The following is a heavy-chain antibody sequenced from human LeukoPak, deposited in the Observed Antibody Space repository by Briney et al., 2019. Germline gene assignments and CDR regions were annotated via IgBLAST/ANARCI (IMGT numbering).Heavy chain of an antibody. CDR1: GGSISSYY. CDR3: ARHSYSSSSGGSDY. Sequence: SETLSLTCTVSGGSISSYYWSWIRQPPGKGLEWIGYIYYSGSTNYNPSLKSRVTISVDTSKNQFSLKLSSVTAADTAVYYCARHSYSSSSGGSDYWGQGTLVTVSS. V-gene: IGHV4-59*08. D-gene: IGHD6-13*01. J-gene: IGHJ4*02. CDR2: IYYSGST.